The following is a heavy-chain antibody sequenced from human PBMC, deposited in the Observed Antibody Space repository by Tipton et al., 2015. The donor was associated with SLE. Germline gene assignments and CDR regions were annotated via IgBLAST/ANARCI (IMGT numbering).Heavy chain of an antibody. CDR3: AKDQQLLIGRRVSYLDD. D-gene: IGHD1-1*01. CDR2: INPSSSST. Sequence: QVQLVQSGAEVKKPGASVMVSCKASGYTFTRFGIGWVRLAPGQGLEWMGIINPSSSSTSYAQKFQGRVTMTSDTSTSTAYMELNSLRTEDTAVYFCAKDQQLLIGRRVSYLDDWGQGTLVIVSS. V-gene: IGHV1-46*01. CDR1: GYTFTRFG. J-gene: IGHJ4*02.